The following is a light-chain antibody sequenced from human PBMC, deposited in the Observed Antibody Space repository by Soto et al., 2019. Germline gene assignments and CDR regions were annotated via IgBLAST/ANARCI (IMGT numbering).Light chain of an antibody. J-gene: IGLJ1*01. V-gene: IGLV7-46*01. CDR2: DTS. Sequence: QAVVTQEPSLTVSPGGTVTLTCGSSTGAVTSGHYPYWFQQKPGQAPRTLIYDTSNKHSWTPARFSGSLLGGKAALTLSGAQPEDEAEYYCLLSYNGPYVCGTGTKVTVL. CDR3: LLSYNGPYV. CDR1: TGAVTSGHY.